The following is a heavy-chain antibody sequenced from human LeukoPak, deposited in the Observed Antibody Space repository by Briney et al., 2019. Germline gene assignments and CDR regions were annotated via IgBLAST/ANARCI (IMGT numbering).Heavy chain of an antibody. Sequence: GGSLRLSCAASGFTFDDYGMSWVRQAPGKGLEWVSGINWNGGSTGYADSVKGRFTISRDNAKNSLYLQMNSLRAEDTALYHCARTGYSSGWERGMDVWGQGTTVTVSS. CDR3: ARTGYSSGWERGMDV. CDR2: INWNGGST. V-gene: IGHV3-20*01. D-gene: IGHD6-19*01. CDR1: GFTFDDYG. J-gene: IGHJ6*02.